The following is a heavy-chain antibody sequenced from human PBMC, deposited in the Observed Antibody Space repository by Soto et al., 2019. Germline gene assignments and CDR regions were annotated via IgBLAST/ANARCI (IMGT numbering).Heavy chain of an antibody. J-gene: IGHJ3*02. CDR2: IYYSGST. CDR1: GGSISSYY. D-gene: IGHD5-12*01. Sequence: PSETLSLTCTVSGGSISSYYWSWIRQPPGKGLEWIGYIYYSGSTNYNPSLKSRVTISVDTSKNQFSLKLSSVTAADTAVYYCARGAATKILVLMYDALEIWGQGTMVTVSS. V-gene: IGHV4-59*01. CDR3: ARGAATKILVLMYDALEI.